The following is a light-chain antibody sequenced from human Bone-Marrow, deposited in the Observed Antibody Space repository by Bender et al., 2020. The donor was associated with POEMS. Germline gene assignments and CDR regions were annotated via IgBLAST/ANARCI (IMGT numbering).Light chain of an antibody. CDR1: AVPNQY. Sequence: SYELTQPPSVSVSAGQTARITCSGDAVPNQYTYWYQQKPDQAPVLVMFNDRERPSGIPERFSGSSSGTIVTLTITGVQAEDEADYYCQSADGSGSYWVFGGGTKLTVL. J-gene: IGLJ3*02. CDR3: QSADGSGSYWV. V-gene: IGLV3-25*03. CDR2: NDR.